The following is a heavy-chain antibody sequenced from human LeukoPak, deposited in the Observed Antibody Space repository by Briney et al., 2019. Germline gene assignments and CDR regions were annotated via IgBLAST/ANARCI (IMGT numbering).Heavy chain of an antibody. CDR3: ASSPAYSSSWYAIDN. CDR1: GFSFSNYD. V-gene: IGHV3-13*01. Sequence: PGGSLRLSCAASGFSFSNYDMHWVRQGAGRGLEWVSGIGTAGDTYYPASVKARFTISRENAKSSLYLQMNSLSAGDTAVYYCASSPAYSSSWYAIDNWGQGILVTVSS. D-gene: IGHD6-13*01. J-gene: IGHJ4*02. CDR2: IGTAGDT.